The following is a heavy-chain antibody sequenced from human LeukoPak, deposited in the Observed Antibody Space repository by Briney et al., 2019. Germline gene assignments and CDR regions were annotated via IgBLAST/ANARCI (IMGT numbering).Heavy chain of an antibody. D-gene: IGHD4-23*01. Sequence: PSETLSLTCTVSGGSISSYYWSWIRQPPGKGLEWIGYIYYSGSTNYNPSLKSRVTVLLDKSKNQFSLKLNSVTAADTALYYCARNGGNSDYDYWGQGTLVTVS. J-gene: IGHJ4*02. V-gene: IGHV4-59*12. CDR1: GGSISSYY. CDR2: IYYSGST. CDR3: ARNGGNSDYDY.